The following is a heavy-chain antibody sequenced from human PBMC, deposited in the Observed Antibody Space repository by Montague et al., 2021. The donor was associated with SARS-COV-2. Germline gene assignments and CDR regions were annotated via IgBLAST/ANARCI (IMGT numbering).Heavy chain of an antibody. D-gene: IGHD3-9*01. CDR2: IDWDDDK. CDR3: ARRTYDILTGYDYGMDV. V-gene: IGHV2-70*11. Sequence: PPLVKPTQTLTLTCTFSGFSLSTSGMCVSWIRQPPGKALEWLARIDWDDDKYYSTSLKTRLTISKDTSKNQVVLTVTNMDPVDTATYYCARRTYDILTGYDYGMDVWGQGTTVTVSS. J-gene: IGHJ6*02. CDR1: GFSLSTSGMC.